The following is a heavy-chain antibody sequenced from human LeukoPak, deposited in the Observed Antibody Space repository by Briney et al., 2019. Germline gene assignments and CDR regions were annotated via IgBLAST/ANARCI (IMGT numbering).Heavy chain of an antibody. J-gene: IGHJ5*02. CDR1: GFTFSSYA. CDR2: FSGSGGST. V-gene: IGHV3-23*01. Sequence: GGSLRLSCAASGFTFSSYAMSWVRQAPGKGLEWVSAFSGSGGSTYYADSVKGRFTISRDNSKNTLYLQMNSLRAEDTAVYYCAKDAGSGSYYTSVFDPWGQGTLVTVSS. D-gene: IGHD3-10*01. CDR3: AKDAGSGSYYTSVFDP.